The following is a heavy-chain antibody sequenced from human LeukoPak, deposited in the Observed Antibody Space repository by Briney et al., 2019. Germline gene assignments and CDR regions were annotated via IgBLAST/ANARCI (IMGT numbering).Heavy chain of an antibody. CDR1: GYTFTSYG. J-gene: IGHJ4*02. Sequence: ASVKVSCKXSGYTFTSYGISWVRQAPGQGLEWMGWISAYNGNTNYAQKLQGRVTMTTDTSTSTAYMELRSLRSDDTAVYYCARDLVYVSGSRRKDYFDHWGQGTLVTVSS. V-gene: IGHV1-18*01. CDR2: ISAYNGNT. D-gene: IGHD5/OR15-5a*01. CDR3: ARDLVYVSGSRRKDYFDH.